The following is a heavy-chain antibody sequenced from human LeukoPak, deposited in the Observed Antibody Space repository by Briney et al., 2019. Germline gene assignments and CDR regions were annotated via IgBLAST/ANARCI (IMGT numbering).Heavy chain of an antibody. J-gene: IGHJ3*02. CDR3: ASCKDGFFDAFDI. CDR2: INPNSGGT. CDR1: GYTFTGNY. D-gene: IGHD5-24*01. Sequence: ASVKVSCKATGYTFTGNYMHWVRQDPGQGLEWMGWINPNSGGTNYAQKFQGRVTMTRDTSISTAYMELSRLRSDDTAVYYCASCKDGFFDAFDIWGQGTTVTVSS. V-gene: IGHV1-2*02.